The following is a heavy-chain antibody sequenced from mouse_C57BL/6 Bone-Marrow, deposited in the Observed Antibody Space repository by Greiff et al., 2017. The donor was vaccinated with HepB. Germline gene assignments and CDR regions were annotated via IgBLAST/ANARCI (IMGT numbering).Heavy chain of an antibody. Sequence: DVQLQESVAELVRPGASVKLSCTASGFNIKNTYMHWVKQRPEQGLEWIGRIDPANGNTKYAPKFQGKATITADTSSNTAYLQLSSLTSEDTAIYYCAGGVTTVVAHYYAMDYWGQGTSVTVSS. V-gene: IGHV14-3*01. CDR2: IDPANGNT. D-gene: IGHD1-1*01. CDR3: AGGVTTVVAHYYAMDY. CDR1: GFNIKNTY. J-gene: IGHJ4*01.